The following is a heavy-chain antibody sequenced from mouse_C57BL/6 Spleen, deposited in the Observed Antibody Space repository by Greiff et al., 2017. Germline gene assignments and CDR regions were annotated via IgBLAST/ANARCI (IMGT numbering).Heavy chain of an antibody. CDR1: GYTFTSYW. CDR3: ARVYDGYYVWFAY. D-gene: IGHD2-3*01. J-gene: IGHJ3*01. V-gene: IGHV1-52*01. Sequence: QVQLQQPGAELVRPGSSVKLSCKASGYTFTSYWMHWVKQRPIQGLEWIGNIDPSDSETPYNQQFKDKATLTVDKSSSTAYMQLSSLTSEDSAVYYCARVYDGYYVWFAYWGQGTLVTVSA. CDR2: IDPSDSET.